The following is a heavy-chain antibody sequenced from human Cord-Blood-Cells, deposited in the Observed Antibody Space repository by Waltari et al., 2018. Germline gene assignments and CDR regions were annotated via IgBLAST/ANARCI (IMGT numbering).Heavy chain of an antibody. CDR1: GFTFSSYA. V-gene: IGHV3-23*01. CDR3: AKDPGCSSTSCYNAFDI. J-gene: IGHJ3*02. CDR2: ISGSGGST. D-gene: IGHD2-2*02. Sequence: EVQLLESGGGLVQPGGSLRLSCAASGFTFSSYAMSWSRQAPGKGLEWVSAISGSGGSTYYADSVKGRFTISRDNSKNTLYLQMNSLRAEDTAVYYCAKDPGCSSTSCYNAFDIWGQGTMVTVSS.